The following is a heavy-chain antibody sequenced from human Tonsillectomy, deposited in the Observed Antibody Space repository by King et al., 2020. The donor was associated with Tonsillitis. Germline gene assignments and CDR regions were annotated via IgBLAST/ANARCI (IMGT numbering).Heavy chain of an antibody. Sequence: QLVQSGGGLVQPGGSLRLSCAASGFTFSSYSMNWVRQAPGKGLEWVSYISSSSSTIYYADSVKGRFTISRDNAKNSLYLQMNSLRAEDTAVYYCARDPDYYDSSVEYFDYWGLGTLVTVSS. CDR2: ISSSSSTI. V-gene: IGHV3-48*04. CDR3: ARDPDYYDSSVEYFDY. D-gene: IGHD3-22*01. CDR1: GFTFSSYS. J-gene: IGHJ4*02.